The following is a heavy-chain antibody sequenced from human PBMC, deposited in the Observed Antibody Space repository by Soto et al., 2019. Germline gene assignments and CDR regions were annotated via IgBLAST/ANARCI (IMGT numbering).Heavy chain of an antibody. CDR3: ARGGRYDILTGSLYGMDV. J-gene: IGHJ6*02. V-gene: IGHV1-18*01. CDR1: GYTFTSYG. Sequence: QVQLVQSGAEVKKPGASVKVSCKASGYTFTSYGISWVRQAPGQGLEWMGWISTYNGNTNYAQKLQGRVTMTTDTSTSAAYMELRSLRSDDTAVYYCARGGRYDILTGSLYGMDVWGQGTTVTVSS. D-gene: IGHD3-9*01. CDR2: ISTYNGNT.